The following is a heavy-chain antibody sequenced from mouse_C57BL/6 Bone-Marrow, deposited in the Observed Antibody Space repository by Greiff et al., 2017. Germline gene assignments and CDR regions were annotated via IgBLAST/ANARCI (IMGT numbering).Heavy chain of an antibody. CDR1: GYTFTSYW. V-gene: IGHV1-61*01. CDR3: ARRRLGRFAY. J-gene: IGHJ3*01. CDR2: IYPSDSET. Sequence: QVQLQQPGAELVRPGSSVKLSCKASGYTFTSYWMDWVQQRPGQGLEWIGNIYPSDSETHYNQKFKDKATLTVDKSSSTAYMQLSSLTSEDSAVYYCARRRLGRFAYWGQGTLVTVSA. D-gene: IGHD4-1*01.